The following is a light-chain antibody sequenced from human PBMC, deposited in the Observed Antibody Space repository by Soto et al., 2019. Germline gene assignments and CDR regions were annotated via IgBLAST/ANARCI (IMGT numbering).Light chain of an antibody. J-gene: IGLJ2*01. V-gene: IGLV2-14*01. CDR3: SSYTTSVTRVV. CDR2: EVS. Sequence: QSAMTQPASVSGSPGQSITISCTGTSSDVGGYNFVSWYQQHPGKAPKLMIYEVSNRPSGVSNRFSGSKSGNTASLTISGLHAEDEAAYYCSSYTTSVTRVVFGGGTKLTVL. CDR1: SSDVGGYNF.